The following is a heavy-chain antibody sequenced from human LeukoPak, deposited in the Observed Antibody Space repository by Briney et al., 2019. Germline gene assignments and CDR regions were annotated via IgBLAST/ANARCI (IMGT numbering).Heavy chain of an antibody. CDR3: ARVKNSGFYYFDY. J-gene: IGHJ4*02. D-gene: IGHD2/OR15-2a*01. V-gene: IGHV3-64*01. CDR1: GFTFSSYA. Sequence: GGSLRPSCAASGFTFSSYAMHWVRQAPGKGLEYVSAISSNGGSTYYANSVKGRFTISRDNSKNTLYLQMGSLRAEDMAVYYRARVKNSGFYYFDYWGQGTLVTVSS. CDR2: ISSNGGST.